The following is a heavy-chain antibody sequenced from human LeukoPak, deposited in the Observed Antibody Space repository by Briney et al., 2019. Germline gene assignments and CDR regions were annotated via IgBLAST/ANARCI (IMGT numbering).Heavy chain of an antibody. CDR2: ITTSDGNT. D-gene: IGHD3-16*01. CDR3: AKDMNYLDY. Sequence: GGSLRLSCAASGFTFSSYTMSWVRQAPGKGLEWVSTITTSDGNTHYADSVKGRSTISRDNSKNTLYLQMNSLTAEDTALYYCAKDMNYLDYWGQGTLVTVSS. V-gene: IGHV3-23*01. CDR1: GFTFSSYT. J-gene: IGHJ4*02.